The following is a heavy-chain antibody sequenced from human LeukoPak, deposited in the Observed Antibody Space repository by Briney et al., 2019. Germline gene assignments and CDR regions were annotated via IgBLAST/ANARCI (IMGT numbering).Heavy chain of an antibody. CDR1: GGSISSYY. CDR2: IYYSGST. D-gene: IGHD1-14*01. CDR3: ARGITGTTVDY. V-gene: IGHV4-59*01. Sequence: PSETLSLTCTVSGGSISSYYWSWIRQPPGKGLEWIGYIYYSGSTNYNPSLKSRVTISVDTSKNQFSLKLSSVTAADTAVYYCARGITGTTVDYWGQETLVTVSS. J-gene: IGHJ4*02.